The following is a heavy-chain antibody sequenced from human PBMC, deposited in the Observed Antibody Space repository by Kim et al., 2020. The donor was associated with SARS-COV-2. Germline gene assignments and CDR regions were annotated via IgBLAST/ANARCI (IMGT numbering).Heavy chain of an antibody. CDR2: INHSGST. D-gene: IGHD2-2*01. V-gene: IGHV4-34*01. J-gene: IGHJ4*02. Sequence: SETLSLTCAVYGGSFSGYYWSWIRQPPGKGLEWIGEINHSGSTNYNPSLKSRVTISVDTSKNQFSLKLSSVTAADTAVYYCARGKVVGTLVPLDYWGQGTLVTVSS. CDR3: ARGKVVGTLVPLDY. CDR1: GGSFSGYY.